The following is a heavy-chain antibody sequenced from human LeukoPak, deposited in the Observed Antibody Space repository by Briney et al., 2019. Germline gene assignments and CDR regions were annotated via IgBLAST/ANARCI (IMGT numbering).Heavy chain of an antibody. Sequence: GGSLRLSCAASGFTFSSYGMHWVRQAPGKGLEWVAVISYDGSNKYYADSVKGRFTISRDNSKNTLYLRMNSLRAEDTAVYYCAKGWAGRFDPWGQGTLVTVSS. D-gene: IGHD3-10*01. CDR1: GFTFSSYG. V-gene: IGHV3-30*18. J-gene: IGHJ5*02. CDR2: ISYDGSNK. CDR3: AKGWAGRFDP.